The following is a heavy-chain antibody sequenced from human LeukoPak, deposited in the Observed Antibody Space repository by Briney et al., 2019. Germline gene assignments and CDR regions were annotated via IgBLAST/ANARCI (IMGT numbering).Heavy chain of an antibody. D-gene: IGHD6-13*01. J-gene: IGHJ4*02. CDR2: NYHSGST. V-gene: IGHV4-31*03. CDR3: ARFHGYSSSLDY. Sequence: SETLSLTCTVSGGSISSGGYYWSWIRQHPGKGLEWIGYNYHSGSTYYNPSLKSRVTISVDTSKNQFSLKLSSVTAADTAVYYCARFHGYSSSLDYWGQGTLVTVSS. CDR1: GGSISSGGYY.